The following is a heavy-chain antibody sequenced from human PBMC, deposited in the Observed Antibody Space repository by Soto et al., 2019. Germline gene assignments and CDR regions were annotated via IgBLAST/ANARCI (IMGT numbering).Heavy chain of an antibody. CDR3: SKDLFSLDIVVVPAAMCFPY. J-gene: IGHJ4*02. CDR2: IGGSDGST. V-gene: IGHV3-23*01. Sequence: GGSLRLSCAASGFTFSNYAMNWVRQAPGKGLEWVSVIGGSDGSTYYADTVKGRFTISRDNSKNTLYLQMNSLRAEDTAVYYCSKDLFSLDIVVVPAAMCFPYWGQGTLVTVSS. D-gene: IGHD2-2*03. CDR1: GFTFSNYA.